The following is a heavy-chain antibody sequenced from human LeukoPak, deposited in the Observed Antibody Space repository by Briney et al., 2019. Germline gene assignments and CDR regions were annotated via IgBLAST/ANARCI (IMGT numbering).Heavy chain of an antibody. CDR3: ARERPPGYCSSTSCYSYFDY. V-gene: IGHV4-31*03. Sequence: PSQTLSLTCTVSGGSISSGGYYWSWIRQHPGKGLEWIGYIYYSGSTYYNPSLKSRVTISVDTSKNQFSLKLSSVTAADTAVYYCARERPPGYCSSTSCYSYFDYWGQGTLVTVSS. J-gene: IGHJ4*02. CDR2: IYYSGST. CDR1: GGSISSGGYY. D-gene: IGHD2-2*01.